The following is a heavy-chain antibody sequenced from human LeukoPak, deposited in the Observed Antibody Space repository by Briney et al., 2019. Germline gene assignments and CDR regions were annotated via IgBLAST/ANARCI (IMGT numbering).Heavy chain of an antibody. Sequence: ASVKVSCKASGYTFTSYDINWVRQATGQGLEWVGWMNPNSGNTGYAQKFQGRVTMTRNTSISTAYMELSSLRSEDTAVYYCARGRILYSTPRLFDPSGQGTLVTVSS. CDR1: GYTFTSYD. V-gene: IGHV1-8*01. D-gene: IGHD2-8*01. J-gene: IGHJ5*02. CDR3: ARGRILYSTPRLFDP. CDR2: MNPNSGNT.